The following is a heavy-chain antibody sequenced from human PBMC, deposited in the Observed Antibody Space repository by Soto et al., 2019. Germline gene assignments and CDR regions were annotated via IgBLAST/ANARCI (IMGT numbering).Heavy chain of an antibody. Sequence: GGSLRLSCAASGFTFSSYGMHWVRQAPGKGLEWVAVIWYDGSNKYYADSVKGRFTISRDNSKNTLYLQMNSLRAEDTAVYYCARGLDGQSVYFDYWGQGTLVTVSS. CDR2: IWYDGSNK. CDR1: GFTFSSYG. V-gene: IGHV3-33*01. D-gene: IGHD2-8*01. J-gene: IGHJ4*02. CDR3: ARGLDGQSVYFDY.